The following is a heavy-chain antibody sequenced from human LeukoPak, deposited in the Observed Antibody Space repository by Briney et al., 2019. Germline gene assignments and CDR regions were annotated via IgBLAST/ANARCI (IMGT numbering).Heavy chain of an antibody. CDR2: IYTSGST. Sequence: SETLSLTCTVSGGSISSYYWSWIRQPAGKGLEWIGRIYTSGSTNYNPSLKSRVTMSVGTSKNQFSLKLSSVTAADTAVYYCARWRVVVVAATHGWFDPWGQGTLVTVSS. CDR3: ARWRVVVVAATHGWFDP. CDR1: GGSISSYY. V-gene: IGHV4-4*07. D-gene: IGHD2-15*01. J-gene: IGHJ5*02.